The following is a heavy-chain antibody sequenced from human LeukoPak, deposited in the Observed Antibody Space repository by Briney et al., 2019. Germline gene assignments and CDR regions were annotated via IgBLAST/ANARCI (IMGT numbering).Heavy chain of an antibody. CDR2: INSDGSST. CDR3: ARDCGSSSTSCYGAFDI. V-gene: IGHV3-74*01. Sequence: GGSLRLSCAASGFTFSSYWMHWVRRAPGKGLVWVSRINSDGSSTSYADSVKGRFTISRDNAKNTLYLQMNSLRAEDTAVYYCARDCGSSSTSCYGAFDIWGQGTMVTVSS. D-gene: IGHD2-2*01. CDR1: GFTFSSYW. J-gene: IGHJ3*02.